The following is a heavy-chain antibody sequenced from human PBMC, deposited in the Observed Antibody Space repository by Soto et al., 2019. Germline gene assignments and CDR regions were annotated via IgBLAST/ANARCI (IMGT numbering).Heavy chain of an antibody. D-gene: IGHD2-15*01. CDR3: ARRGSGSYYDY. V-gene: IGHV3-23*01. CDR2: ISGSGGST. J-gene: IGHJ4*02. CDR1: GFPFSSYA. Sequence: EVPLLESGRGLVQPGGSLRLSCAASGFPFSSYAMRWVRQAPVKGLEWVSAISGSGGSTYYAYSVKGRFTVSRDTSKNTLYLQLNSLRAEDTAVYYCARRGSGSYYDYWGQGTLVTVSS.